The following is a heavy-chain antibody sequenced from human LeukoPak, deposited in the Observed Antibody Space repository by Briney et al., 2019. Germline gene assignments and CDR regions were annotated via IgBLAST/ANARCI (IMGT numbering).Heavy chain of an antibody. Sequence: GGSLRLSCAASGFTFSTYAIHWVRQAPGKGLEWVAVISFDGVNTFYADSVKGRFTISRDNSNNTVYLQMNNLRPEDTAVFYCARGQGYESYYYMDVWLKGTTVGVCS. CDR2: ISFDGVNT. CDR3: ARGQGYESYYYMDV. J-gene: IGHJ6*03. D-gene: IGHD2-2*01. V-gene: IGHV3-30*04. CDR1: GFTFSTYA.